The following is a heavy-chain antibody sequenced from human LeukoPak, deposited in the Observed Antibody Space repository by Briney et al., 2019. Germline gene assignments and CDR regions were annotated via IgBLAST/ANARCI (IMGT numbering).Heavy chain of an antibody. CDR1: GGTFSSYA. CDR2: IIPILGIA. CDR3: ARDPGAGSYYNDDY. Sequence: SVKVSCKASGGTFSSYAISWVRQAPGQGLEWMGRIIPILGIANYAQKFQGRVTITADKSTSTAYMELSSLRSEDTAVYYCARDPGAGSYYNDDYWGQGTLVTVSS. D-gene: IGHD3-10*01. V-gene: IGHV1-69*04. J-gene: IGHJ4*02.